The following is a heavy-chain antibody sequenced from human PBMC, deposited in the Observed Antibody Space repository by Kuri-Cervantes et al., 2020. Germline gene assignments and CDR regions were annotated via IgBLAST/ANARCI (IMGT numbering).Heavy chain of an antibody. CDR1: GFTFSSYG. D-gene: IGHD3-10*01. CDR2: ISYDGSNK. Sequence: GGSLRLSCAVSGFTFSSYGMHWVRQAPGKGLEWVAVISYDGSNKYYADSVKGRFTISRDNSKNSLYLQMNSLRAEDTAVYYCARTYYYGYHSDFWGQGTLVTVSS. CDR3: ARTYYYGYHSDF. V-gene: IGHV3-30*03. J-gene: IGHJ4*02.